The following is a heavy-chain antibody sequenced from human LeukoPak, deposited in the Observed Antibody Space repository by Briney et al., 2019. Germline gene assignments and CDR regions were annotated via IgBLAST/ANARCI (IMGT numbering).Heavy chain of an antibody. V-gene: IGHV1-46*01. Sequence: ASVKVSCKASGYTFTSYYMHWVRQAPGQGLEWMGIINPSGGSTSYAQKFQGRVTMTTDTSTSTAYMELRSLRSDDTAVYYCARADHVGWELLLHAFDIWGQGTMVTVSS. J-gene: IGHJ3*02. CDR3: ARADHVGWELLLHAFDI. D-gene: IGHD1-26*01. CDR2: INPSGGST. CDR1: GYTFTSYY.